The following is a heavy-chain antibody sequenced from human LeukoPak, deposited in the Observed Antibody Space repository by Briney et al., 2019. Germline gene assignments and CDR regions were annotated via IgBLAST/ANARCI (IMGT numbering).Heavy chain of an antibody. CDR2: ISGSGGST. J-gene: IGHJ4*02. Sequence: PGGSLRLSCAASGFTFSSYAMSWVRQAPGKGLEWVSAISGSGGSTYYADSVKGRFTISRDNSNNTLYLQMNSLRAEDTAVYYCAKVATMIVVVTRFDYWGQGPLVTVSS. V-gene: IGHV3-23*01. CDR1: GFTFSSYA. CDR3: AKVATMIVVVTRFDY. D-gene: IGHD3-22*01.